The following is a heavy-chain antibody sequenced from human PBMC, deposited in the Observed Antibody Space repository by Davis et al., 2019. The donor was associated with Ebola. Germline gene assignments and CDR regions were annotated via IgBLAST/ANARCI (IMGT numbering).Heavy chain of an antibody. V-gene: IGHV3-21*01. D-gene: IGHD3-3*01. CDR1: GFTFSSYS. CDR2: ISSSSSYI. J-gene: IGHJ6*02. CDR3: AVDVVFGSLMDV. Sequence: PGGSLRLSCAASGFTFSSYSMNWVRQAPGKGLEWVSSISSSSSYIYYADSVKGRFTISRDNAKNSLYLQMNSLRAEDTAVYYCAVDVVFGSLMDVWGQGTTVTVSS.